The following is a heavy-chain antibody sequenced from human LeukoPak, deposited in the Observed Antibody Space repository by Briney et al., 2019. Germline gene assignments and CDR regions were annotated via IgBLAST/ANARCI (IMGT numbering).Heavy chain of an antibody. CDR3: ANHYGGNPKYYFDY. D-gene: IGHD4-23*01. Sequence: GGSLRLSCAASGFTLSSYAMSWVRQAPGKWLEWVSVISVSGGSTYYADSVKGRFTISRNNSKNTLYLQMNSLRAEDTAVYYCANHYGGNPKYYFDYWGQGTLVTVSS. CDR2: ISVSGGST. J-gene: IGHJ4*02. CDR1: GFTLSSYA. V-gene: IGHV3-23*01.